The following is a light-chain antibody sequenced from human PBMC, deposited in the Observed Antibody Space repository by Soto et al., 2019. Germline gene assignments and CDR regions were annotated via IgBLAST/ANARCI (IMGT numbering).Light chain of an antibody. V-gene: IGKV3-20*01. CDR1: QSVSSSY. Sequence: EIVLTQSPGTLSLSPGERATLSCRASQSVSSSYLAWYQQKPGQAPRLLIYGASSRPTGIPDRFSGSESGTDFTLTISRLEPEDFAVYYCQQYGSSPPYTFGQGTKLEIK. J-gene: IGKJ2*01. CDR2: GAS. CDR3: QQYGSSPPYT.